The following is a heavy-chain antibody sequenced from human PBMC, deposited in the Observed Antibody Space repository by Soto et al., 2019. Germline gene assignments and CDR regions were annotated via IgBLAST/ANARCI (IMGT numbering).Heavy chain of an antibody. D-gene: IGHD6-13*01. Sequence: ASVKVSCKASGYTFTSYDISWVRQAPGQGLEWMGWINPNSGGTNYAQKFQGWVTMTRDTSLSTAYMELSRLRSDDTAVYYCARGEQQLVDYWGQGTLVTVSS. CDR1: GYTFTSYD. J-gene: IGHJ4*02. CDR3: ARGEQQLVDY. CDR2: INPNSGGT. V-gene: IGHV1-2*04.